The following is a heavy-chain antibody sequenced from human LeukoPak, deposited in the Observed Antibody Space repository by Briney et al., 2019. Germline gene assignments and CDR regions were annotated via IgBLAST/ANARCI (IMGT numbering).Heavy chain of an antibody. D-gene: IGHD3-10*01. CDR2: INSDGSST. V-gene: IGHV3-74*01. CDR3: VRVMSSGSLAVDV. CDR1: GFTFSSYW. Sequence: PGGSLRLSCAASGFTFSSYWMHWVRQAPGKGLVWVSRINSDGSSTSYAESVKGRFTISRDNAKNTVYLQMNSLRAEDTAIYYCVRVMSSGSLAVDVWGKGTTVTVSS. J-gene: IGHJ6*04.